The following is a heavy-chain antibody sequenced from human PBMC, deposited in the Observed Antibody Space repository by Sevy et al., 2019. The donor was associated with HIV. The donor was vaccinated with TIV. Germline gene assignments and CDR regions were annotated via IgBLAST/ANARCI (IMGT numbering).Heavy chain of an antibody. CDR3: ARDSGAFDI. Sequence: GGSLRLSCAASGFTFSTYWMTWIRQAPGKGLEWVAKINQDGSEKYYVDSVKGRFAISRDNSKNSLYLQMNSLKAEDTAVYYCARDSGAFDIWGQRTMVTVSS. J-gene: IGHJ3*02. D-gene: IGHD5-12*01. CDR1: GFTFSTYW. V-gene: IGHV3-7*01. CDR2: INQDGSEK.